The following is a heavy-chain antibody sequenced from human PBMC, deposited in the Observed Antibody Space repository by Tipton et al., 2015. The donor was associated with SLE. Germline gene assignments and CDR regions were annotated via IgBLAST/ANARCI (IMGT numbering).Heavy chain of an antibody. CDR2: IYYSGST. J-gene: IGHJ4*02. CDR1: GDSITSHS. V-gene: IGHV4-59*11. D-gene: IGHD3-22*01. CDR3: ARDRFDSSGYTLFDS. Sequence: TLSLTCTVSGDSITSHSWSWIRQPPGKGLEWIGYIYYSGSTYYNPSLKSRVTISVDTSKNQFSLKLSSVTAADTAVYYCARDRFDSSGYTLFDSWGQGTLVTVSS.